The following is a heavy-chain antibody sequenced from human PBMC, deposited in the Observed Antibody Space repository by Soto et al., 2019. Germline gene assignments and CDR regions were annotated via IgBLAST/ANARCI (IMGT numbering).Heavy chain of an antibody. Sequence: QVQLVQSGAEVKKPGSSVKVSCKASGGTFSNYAISWVRQAPGQGLEWMGGIIPIFDAPNYAQKFRGRVTITADGSTSTVCMELSSLRSEDTAVYYCASPRGGGDWNRGHWVDPWGQGTLVTVSS. D-gene: IGHD2-21*02. J-gene: IGHJ5*02. CDR1: GGTFSNYA. V-gene: IGHV1-69*12. CDR2: IIPIFDAP. CDR3: ASPRGGGDWNRGHWVDP.